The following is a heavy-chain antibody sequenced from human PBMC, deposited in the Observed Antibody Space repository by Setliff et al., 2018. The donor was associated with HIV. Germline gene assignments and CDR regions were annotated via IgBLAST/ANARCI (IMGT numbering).Heavy chain of an antibody. CDR3: ARDRHSSGLGSYGP. D-gene: IGHD3-10*01. J-gene: IGHJ5*02. V-gene: IGHV4-4*07. Sequence: PSETLSLTCTISGGSFGGYRWSWIRQSAGRGLEWIGRIDSSGTTDYKPSLKGRVAISVDTSWNQFSLRVTSVTAADTAVYFCARDRHSSGLGSYGPWGPGILVTVSS. CDR2: IDSSGTT. CDR1: GGSFGGYR.